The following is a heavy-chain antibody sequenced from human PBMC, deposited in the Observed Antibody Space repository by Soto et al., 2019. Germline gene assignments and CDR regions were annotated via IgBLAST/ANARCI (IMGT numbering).Heavy chain of an antibody. J-gene: IGHJ5*02. V-gene: IGHV1-18*01. Sequence: QGQLVQSGAEAKKPGASVKVSCKASGYTFTDYDISWVRQAPGQGLEWMGWISVDNGNTKYVESLQGRVTMTTDTSTSTAYLEVRSLRSDDTAVYYCARTSVSNYNWFDPWGQGTLVAVSS. CDR2: ISVDNGNT. CDR3: ARTSVSNYNWFDP. CDR1: GYTFTDYD. D-gene: IGHD4-4*01.